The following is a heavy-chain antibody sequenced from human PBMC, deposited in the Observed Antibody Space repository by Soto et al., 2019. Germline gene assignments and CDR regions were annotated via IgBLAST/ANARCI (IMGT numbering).Heavy chain of an antibody. CDR1: GDSVSSNSAA. CDR2: TYYTSKWYN. V-gene: IGHV6-1*01. D-gene: IGHD1-26*01. Sequence: SQTLSLTCVISGDSVSSNSAAWNWIRQSPSRGLEWLVRTYYTSKWYNDYAVSVKSRITINADTSKNQFSLQLNSVTPEDTAVYYCARVSIIGSYSHFDYWGQGTLVTVSS. J-gene: IGHJ4*01. CDR3: ARVSIIGSYSHFDY.